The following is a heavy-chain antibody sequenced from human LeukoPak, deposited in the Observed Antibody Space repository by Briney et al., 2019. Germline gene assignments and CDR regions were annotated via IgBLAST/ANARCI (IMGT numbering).Heavy chain of an antibody. V-gene: IGHV4-30-4*08. CDR3: ARVPALIAVVGGYFDY. CDR1: GGSISSGDYY. Sequence: SETLSLTCTVSGGSISSGDYYWSWIRQPPGKGLEWIGYIYYSGSTYYNPSLKSRVTISVDTSKNQFSLKLSSVAAADTAVYYCARVPALIAVVGGYFDYWGQGTLVTVSS. J-gene: IGHJ4*02. CDR2: IYYSGST. D-gene: IGHD6-19*01.